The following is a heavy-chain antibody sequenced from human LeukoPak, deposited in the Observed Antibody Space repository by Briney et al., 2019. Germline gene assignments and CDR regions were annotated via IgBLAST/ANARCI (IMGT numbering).Heavy chain of an antibody. CDR1: GFTFSSYG. J-gene: IGHJ4*02. CDR3: AKDSLLAYYED. V-gene: IGHV3-23*01. CDR2: ISGSGGST. Sequence: GGSLRLSCAASGFTFSSYGMSWVRQAPGKGLEWVSLISGSGGSTYYADSVKGRFTISRDNSKNTLYLQMNSLRAEDTAVYYCAKDSLLAYYEDWGQGTLVTVSS. D-gene: IGHD3-3*01.